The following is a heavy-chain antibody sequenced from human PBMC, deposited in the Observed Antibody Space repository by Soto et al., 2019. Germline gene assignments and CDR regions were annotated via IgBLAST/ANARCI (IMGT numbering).Heavy chain of an antibody. Sequence: QVQLVESGGGVVQPGRSLRLSCAASGFTFSSSAMHWVRQAPGKGLEWVSAISYDGSHKYYADSVKGRFTISRDNSKNTLYLQMNSLRPEDRAVYYCARDRRQQLVPLDYWGQGTLVTVSS. J-gene: IGHJ4*02. CDR3: ARDRRQQLVPLDY. CDR1: GFTFSSSA. D-gene: IGHD6-13*01. CDR2: ISYDGSHK. V-gene: IGHV3-30-3*01.